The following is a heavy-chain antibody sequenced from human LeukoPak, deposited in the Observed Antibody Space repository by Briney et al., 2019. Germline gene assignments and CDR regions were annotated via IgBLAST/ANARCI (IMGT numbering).Heavy chain of an antibody. J-gene: IGHJ4*02. CDR3: ARREPSGRYYVN. D-gene: IGHD1-26*01. CDR2: IYSSGST. V-gene: IGHV3-53*01. Sequence: GGSLRLSCAASGFTVSSNYMSWVRQAPGKGLEWVSVIYSSGSTYYADSVKGRFTISRDNSKNTLYLQMNSLRAEDTAVYYCARREPSGRYYVNWGQGTLVTVSS. CDR1: GFTVSSNY.